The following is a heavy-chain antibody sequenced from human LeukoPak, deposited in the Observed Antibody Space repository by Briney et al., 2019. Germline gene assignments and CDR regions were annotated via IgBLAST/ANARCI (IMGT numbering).Heavy chain of an antibody. V-gene: IGHV3-74*03. CDR3: ARDRHCVNGVCHSPPGMDV. J-gene: IGHJ6*02. Sequence: GGSLRLSCEASGFILNFNRYWMHWVRQAPGKGLVWVSCIKGYADGSGTTYADSVKGRFAISRDNSKNTVYLQINSLRAEDTAVYYCARDRHCVNGVCHSPPGMDVWGQGATVTVSS. CDR1: GFILNFNRYW. CDR2: IKGYADGSGT. D-gene: IGHD2-8*01.